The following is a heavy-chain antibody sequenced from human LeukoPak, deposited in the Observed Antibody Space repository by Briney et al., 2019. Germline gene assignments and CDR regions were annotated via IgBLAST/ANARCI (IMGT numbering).Heavy chain of an antibody. D-gene: IGHD1-26*01. J-gene: IGHJ4*02. CDR1: GFTLRNYW. CDR2: INGDGSNT. V-gene: IGHV3-74*01. CDR3: GGALGSPLDY. Sequence: PGGSLRLSCAASGFTLRNYWMHWVRQPPGKGLVWVSHINGDGSNTGYADSVKGRFTISRDNAKNTLYLQINSLRAEDTAVYYCGGALGSPLDYWGQGTLVIVSS.